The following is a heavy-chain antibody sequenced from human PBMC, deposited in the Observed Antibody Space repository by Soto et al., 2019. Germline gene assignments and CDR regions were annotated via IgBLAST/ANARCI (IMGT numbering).Heavy chain of an antibody. CDR2: IWYDGSNE. Sequence: QVQLVESGGGVVQPGRSLRLSCAASGFTFSNYGMHWVRQAPGKGLEWVAVIWYDGSNEDYADSVKGRFTISRDNSKNTLYLQMNSLRAEDMAVYYCARDDIPGRAVAIYGMDVWGQGTTVTVSS. CDR3: ARDDIPGRAVAIYGMDV. CDR1: GFTFSNYG. V-gene: IGHV3-33*01. D-gene: IGHD6-19*01. J-gene: IGHJ6*02.